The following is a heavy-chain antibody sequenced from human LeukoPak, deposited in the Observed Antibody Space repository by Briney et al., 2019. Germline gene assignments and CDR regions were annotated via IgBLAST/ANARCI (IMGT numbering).Heavy chain of an antibody. V-gene: IGHV4-39*01. J-gene: IGHJ4*02. CDR1: GGSISSSSYY. CDR2: IYYSGST. Sequence: SETLSLTCTVSGGSISSSSYYWGWIRQPPGKGLEWIGSIYYSGSTYYNPSLKSRVTISVDTSKNQFPLKLSSVTAADTAVYYCVKLDYDFWSGYSLVYYFDYWGQGTLVTVSS. D-gene: IGHD3-3*01. CDR3: VKLDYDFWSGYSLVYYFDY.